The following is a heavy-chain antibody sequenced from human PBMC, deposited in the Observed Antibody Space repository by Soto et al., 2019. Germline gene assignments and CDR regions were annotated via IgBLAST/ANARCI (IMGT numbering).Heavy chain of an antibody. V-gene: IGHV3-72*01. J-gene: IGHJ4*01. Sequence: VQVEESGGGLVLPGGSLRLSCAVSVVSEFIFSDQYIDWVRQAPGEGLEWVGRTRNRVNSFSTAYAASVQGKFTISRDDSKNTVDLQMNSLKTEDTAVYYGSSADPSAKSPDYWGDGALISDS. CDR1: VVSEFIFSDQY. CDR3: SSADPSAKSPDY. CDR2: TRNRVNSFST. D-gene: IGHD2-15*01.